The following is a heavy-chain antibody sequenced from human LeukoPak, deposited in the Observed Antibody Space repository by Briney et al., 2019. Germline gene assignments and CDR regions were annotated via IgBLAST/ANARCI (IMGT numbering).Heavy chain of an antibody. CDR2: INHSGST. D-gene: IGHD6-13*01. V-gene: IGHV4-34*01. CDR1: GGPFSGYY. CDR3: ASASSRRGWFDP. Sequence: SETLSLTCAVYGGPFSGYYWSWIRQPPGKGLEWIGEINHSGSTSYNPSLKSRVTISLDTSKNQFSLKLSSVTAADTAVYYCASASSRRGWFDPWGQGTLVTVSS. J-gene: IGHJ5*02.